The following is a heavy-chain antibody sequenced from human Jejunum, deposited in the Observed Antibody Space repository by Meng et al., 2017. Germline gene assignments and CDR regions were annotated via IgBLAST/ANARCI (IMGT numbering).Heavy chain of an antibody. CDR2: VYYSGHT. CDR1: GDAVSSDNYY. V-gene: IGHV4-61*03. CDR3: ARTPLYSGSYYFDP. J-gene: IGHJ4*02. Sequence: QGQPQEWGPGLVRPSETLSLPCTVSGDAVSSDNYYWSWIRQPPGKGLEWIGYVYYSGHTDCNPSLKSRLSISIDTSKNHFSLKLSSVTAADTAVYYCARTPLYSGSYYFDPWGQGALVTVSS. D-gene: IGHD1-26*01.